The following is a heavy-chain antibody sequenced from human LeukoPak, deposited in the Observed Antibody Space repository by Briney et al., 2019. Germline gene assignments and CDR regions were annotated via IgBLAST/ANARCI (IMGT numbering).Heavy chain of an antibody. J-gene: IGHJ4*02. CDR1: GFTFSSYA. CDR2: ITGGGNT. V-gene: IGHV3-23*01. D-gene: IGHD6-6*01. Sequence: GGSLRLSCAASGFTFSSYAMSWVRQAPGKGLEWVSAITGGGNTYYADSVKGRFTISRDNSRNTLYLQTNSLRAEDTAVYYCPKDIQSVFGSSSGDYWGQGTLVTVSS. CDR3: PKDIQSVFGSSSGDY.